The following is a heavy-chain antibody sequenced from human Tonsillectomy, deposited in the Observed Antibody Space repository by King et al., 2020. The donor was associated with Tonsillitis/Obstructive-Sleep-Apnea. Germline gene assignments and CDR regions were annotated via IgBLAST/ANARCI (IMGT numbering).Heavy chain of an antibody. CDR2: ISNSNSYI. Sequence: VQLVDSGGGLVKPGGSLRLSCAAAGFTFSSYSMNWVRQAPGKGLKWVSSISNSNSYIYYADSVKGRFTISRDNAKNSLYLQMNSLRAEDTAVYYCARDPGGFDYWGQGTLVTVSS. D-gene: IGHD4-23*01. CDR1: GFTFSSYS. V-gene: IGHV3-21*01. J-gene: IGHJ4*02. CDR3: ARDPGGFDY.